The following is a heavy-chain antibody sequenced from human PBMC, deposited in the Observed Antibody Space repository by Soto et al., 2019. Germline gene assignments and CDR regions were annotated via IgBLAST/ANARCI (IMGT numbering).Heavy chain of an antibody. CDR2: ISEDRTNN. J-gene: IGHJ5*02. Sequence: VGSLRLCCVASGFILSKYVMYWVRRAPGKWLEWVAIISEDRTNNHYADSVKGRFTITRDNSKSTVYLPIDSPRRNDTAVYYCTRGQTSWRSGPWFDPWGQGTLVTVS. CDR1: GFILSKYV. D-gene: IGHD2-2*01. CDR3: TRGQTSWRSGPWFDP. V-gene: IGHV3-30*03.